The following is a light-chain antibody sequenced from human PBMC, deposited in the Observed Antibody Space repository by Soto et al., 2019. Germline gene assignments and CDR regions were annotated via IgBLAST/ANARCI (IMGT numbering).Light chain of an antibody. CDR1: QSVSSN. CDR3: QQYENWPPRT. Sequence: EIVMTQSPATLSVSPGERATLSCRASQSVSSNLAWYQQKPGQAPRLLIYGASTRATGIPARFSGSGSGTEFTLTISSLQSEDFAVYYCQQYENWPPRTFGPETKVDIK. V-gene: IGKV3-15*01. J-gene: IGKJ3*01. CDR2: GAS.